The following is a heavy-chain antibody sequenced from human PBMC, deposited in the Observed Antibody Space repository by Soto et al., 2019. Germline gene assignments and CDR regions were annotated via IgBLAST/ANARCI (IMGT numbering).Heavy chain of an antibody. CDR2: IDWDDDK. CDR3: ARIPADLGYCSGGSCYYYYYGMDV. D-gene: IGHD2-15*01. J-gene: IGHJ6*02. Sequence: SGPTLVNPTQTVTLTCTFSGFSLSTSGMCVSWIRQPPGKALEWLALIDWDDDKYYSTSLKTRLTISKDTSKNQVVLTMTNMDPVDTATYYCARIPADLGYCSGGSCYYYYYGMDVWGQGTTVTVS. CDR1: GFSLSTSGMC. V-gene: IGHV2-70*01.